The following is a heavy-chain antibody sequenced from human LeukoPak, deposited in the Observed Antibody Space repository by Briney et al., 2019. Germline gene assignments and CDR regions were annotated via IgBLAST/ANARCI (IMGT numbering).Heavy chain of an antibody. Sequence: GGSLRLSCAASGFTVSSNYMSWVRQAPGKGLEWVSVIYSGGSTYYADSVKGRFTISRDNSKNTLYLQMNSLRAEDTAVYYCARAMRGDSYILEHWGQGTLVTVSS. CDR2: IYSGGST. CDR1: GFTVSSNY. J-gene: IGHJ4*02. D-gene: IGHD5-18*01. CDR3: ARAMRGDSYILEH. V-gene: IGHV3-53*01.